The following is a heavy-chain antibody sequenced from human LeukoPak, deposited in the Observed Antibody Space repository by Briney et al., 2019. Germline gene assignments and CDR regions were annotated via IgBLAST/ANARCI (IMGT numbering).Heavy chain of an antibody. J-gene: IGHJ6*02. CDR2: TNTYTGDP. D-gene: IGHD1-1*01. CDR1: GYTFTDYG. Sequence: ASVKVSCKTSGYTFTDYGIHWVRQAPGQGLEWMGWTNTYTGDPTYAQAFTGRFVFSLDTSVSTAYLQISSLKADDTAVFYCARDGSTNWYYYYGLDVWGQGTAVTVSS. V-gene: IGHV7-4-1*02. CDR3: ARDGSTNWYYYYGLDV.